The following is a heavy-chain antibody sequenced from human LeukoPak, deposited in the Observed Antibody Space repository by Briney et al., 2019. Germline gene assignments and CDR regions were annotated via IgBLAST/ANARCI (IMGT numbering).Heavy chain of an antibody. CDR1: GFSFINYW. D-gene: IGHD3/OR15-3a*01. J-gene: IGHJ5*02. V-gene: IGHV3-7*01. Sequence: GGSLRLSCAASGFSFINYWTSWVRQAPGKGLEWVANIKVDGSEKYYVDSVKGRFTISRDNAKNSLYLQMNSLRADDTAVYYCARDLGTWFDPWGQGTLVTVSS. CDR3: ARDLGTWFDP. CDR2: IKVDGSEK.